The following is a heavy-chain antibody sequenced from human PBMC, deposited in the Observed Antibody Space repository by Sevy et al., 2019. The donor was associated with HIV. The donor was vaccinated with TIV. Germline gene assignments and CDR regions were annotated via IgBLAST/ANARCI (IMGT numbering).Heavy chain of an antibody. Sequence: GGSLRLSCATSGFTFSSNWMTWVRQAPGKGLEWVANVKQDMSEKYYADSVKGRFTISRDNAKNSLYLEMNSLIAEDTAVYYCARAQQITMLVVIGGLYFDFWGQGTLVTVSS. J-gene: IGHJ4*02. D-gene: IGHD3-22*01. CDR1: GFTFSSNW. CDR2: VKQDMSEK. V-gene: IGHV3-7*01. CDR3: ARAQQITMLVVIGGLYFDF.